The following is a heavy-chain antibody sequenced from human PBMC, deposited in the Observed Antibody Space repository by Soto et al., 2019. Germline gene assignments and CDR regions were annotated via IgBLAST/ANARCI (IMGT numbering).Heavy chain of an antibody. J-gene: IGHJ6*02. CDR1: GGSISSSSYY. Sequence: PSETLSLTCTVSGGSISSSSYYWGWIRQPPGKGLEWIGSIYYSGSTYYNPSLKSRVTISVDTSKNQFSLKLSSVTAADTAVYYCARIGEKEGYYGMDVWGQGTTVTVSS. CDR3: ARIGEKEGYYGMDV. V-gene: IGHV4-39*01. CDR2: IYYSGST. D-gene: IGHD3-10*01.